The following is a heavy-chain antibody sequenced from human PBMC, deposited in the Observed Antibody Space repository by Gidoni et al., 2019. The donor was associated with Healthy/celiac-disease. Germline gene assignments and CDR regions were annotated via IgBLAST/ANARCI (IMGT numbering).Heavy chain of an antibody. V-gene: IGHV4-34*01. J-gene: IGHJ5*02. Sequence: QLQLQQWGAGLLKPSETLSLTCAVHGGSFSGYYWSWIRQPPGKGLEWIGESNHSGSTNYNPSLKSRVTISVDTSKNQFSLKLSSVTAADTAVYYCARGTTVTTDWFDPWGQGTLVTVSS. CDR3: ARGTTVTTDWFDP. CDR1: GGSFSGYY. CDR2: SNHSGST. D-gene: IGHD4-17*01.